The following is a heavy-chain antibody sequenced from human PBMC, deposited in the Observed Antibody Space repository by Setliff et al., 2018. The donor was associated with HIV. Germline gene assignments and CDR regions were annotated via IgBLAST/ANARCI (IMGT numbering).Heavy chain of an antibody. D-gene: IGHD5-12*01. Sequence: ASETLSLTCTVSGASMSSGDYYWSWIRQPPGKGLEWIGYIYYSGNSYYNPSLKSRVTLSVDTSKNQFSLKVSSVTAADTAVYYCARSRGYSGYDYDYWGQGTLVTAPQ. J-gene: IGHJ4*02. CDR3: ARSRGYSGYDYDY. CDR1: GASMSSGDYY. V-gene: IGHV4-30-4*08. CDR2: IYYSGNS.